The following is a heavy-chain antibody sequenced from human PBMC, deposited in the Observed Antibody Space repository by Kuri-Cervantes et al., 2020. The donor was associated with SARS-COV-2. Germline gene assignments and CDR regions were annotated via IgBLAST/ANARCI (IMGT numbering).Heavy chain of an antibody. CDR3: AKDLGAGWLRLGAGFDY. D-gene: IGHD5-12*01. V-gene: IGHV3-53*04. CDR2: IYSGGST. CDR1: GFTVSSNY. J-gene: IGHJ4*02. Sequence: GESLKISCAASGFTVSSNYMSWVRQAPGKGLEWVSVIYSGGSTYYADSVKGRFTISRHNSKNTLYLQMNSLRAEDTAVYYCAKDLGAGWLRLGAGFDYWGQGTLVTVSS.